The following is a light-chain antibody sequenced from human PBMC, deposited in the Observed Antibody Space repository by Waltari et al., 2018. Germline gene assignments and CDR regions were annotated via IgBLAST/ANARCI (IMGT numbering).Light chain of an antibody. CDR2: GNN. V-gene: IGLV1-40*01. Sequence: QSVLTQPPSVSGAPGQRVTISCTGSSSSIGAGYDVNWYQQLPGTAPKRLIYGNNNRPSGVPDRFSGSKSGTSASLAITGLQAEDEADYYCQSYDSSLSGSVFGGGTILTVL. J-gene: IGLJ2*01. CDR1: SSSIGAGYD. CDR3: QSYDSSLSGSV.